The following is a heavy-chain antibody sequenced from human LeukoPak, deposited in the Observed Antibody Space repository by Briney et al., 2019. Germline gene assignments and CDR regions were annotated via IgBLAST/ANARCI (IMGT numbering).Heavy chain of an antibody. CDR3: TRGPSSNRFAI. J-gene: IGHJ3*02. Sequence: QPGGSLRLSCAASGFIFVNYWMTWVRQAPGKGLEWVANIKVDGSDKYYVDSVKGRFTISRDNAKNSLYLQMNSLSAEDPAVYYCTRGPSSNRFAIWGQGTMVTVSS. D-gene: IGHD3-3*01. CDR1: GFIFVNYW. V-gene: IGHV3-7*01. CDR2: IKVDGSDK.